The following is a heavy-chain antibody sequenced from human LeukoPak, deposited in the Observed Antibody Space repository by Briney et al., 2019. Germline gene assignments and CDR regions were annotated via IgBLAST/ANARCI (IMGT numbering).Heavy chain of an antibody. D-gene: IGHD4-23*01. Sequence: GGSLGLSCAASGFTFSSYSMNWVRQAPGKGLEWVSSISSSSSYIYYADSVKGRFTISRDNAKNSLYLQMNSLRAEDTAVYYCARDRSGNWDYWGQGTLVTVSS. CDR3: ARDRSGNWDY. CDR2: ISSSSSYI. CDR1: GFTFSSYS. J-gene: IGHJ4*02. V-gene: IGHV3-21*01.